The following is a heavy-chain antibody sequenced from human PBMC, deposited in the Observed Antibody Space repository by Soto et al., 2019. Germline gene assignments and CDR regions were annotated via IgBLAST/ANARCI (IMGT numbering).Heavy chain of an antibody. D-gene: IGHD3-16*01. V-gene: IGHV1-46*01. CDR3: AAGPVWYGMDV. Sequence: VKFSCRGSGYSCRCYSVQCLRQAPGQGLEWMAMINPSGGTTYYVQSFEGRVTLTSDTSTSTVFMELSSLRSEDTAVYYCAAGPVWYGMDVWGKGTTVTVSS. J-gene: IGHJ6*04. CDR1: GYSCRCYS. CDR2: INPSGGTT.